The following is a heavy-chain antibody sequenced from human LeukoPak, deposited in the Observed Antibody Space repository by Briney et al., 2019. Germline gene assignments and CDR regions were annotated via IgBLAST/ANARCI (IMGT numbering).Heavy chain of an antibody. CDR2: ISGSGGRT. CDR1: GFTFSSSA. CDR3: VKVVRWYLDY. Sequence: GGSLRLSCAASGFTFSSSAMSWVRQAPGKGLEWVSAISGSGGRTYYADSVEGRFTISRDNSKNTLYLQMNSLRAEDTAVYHCVKVVRWYLDYWGQGTLVTVSS. J-gene: IGHJ4*01. V-gene: IGHV3-23*01. D-gene: IGHD4-23*01.